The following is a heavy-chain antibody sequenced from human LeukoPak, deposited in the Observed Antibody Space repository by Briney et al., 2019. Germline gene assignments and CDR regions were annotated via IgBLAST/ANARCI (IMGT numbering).Heavy chain of an antibody. D-gene: IGHD3-3*01. J-gene: IGHJ4*02. CDR1: GGSISGYY. Sequence: SETLSLTCTVSGGSISGYYWSWIRQSAGKGLEWIGRIYSSGTTNYNPSLKSRVTMSVDTSKNQFSLMLSSVTAADTAVYFCARIYDFWSASIYYFDYWGQGTPVTVSS. V-gene: IGHV4-4*07. CDR2: IYSSGTT. CDR3: ARIYDFWSASIYYFDY.